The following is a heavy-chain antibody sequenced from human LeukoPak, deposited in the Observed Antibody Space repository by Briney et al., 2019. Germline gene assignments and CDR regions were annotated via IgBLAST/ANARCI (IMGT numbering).Heavy chain of an antibody. CDR2: ISAYNGNT. D-gene: IGHD2-15*01. CDR3: ARQGGVIAATPFDY. V-gene: IGHV1-18*01. CDR1: GYTFTSYA. J-gene: IGHJ4*02. Sequence: ASVKVSCKASGYTFTSYAMHWVRQAPGQGLEWMGWISAYNGNTNYAQKLQGRVTMTTDTSTSTAYMELRSLRSDDTAVYYCARQGGVIAATPFDYWGQGTLVTVSS.